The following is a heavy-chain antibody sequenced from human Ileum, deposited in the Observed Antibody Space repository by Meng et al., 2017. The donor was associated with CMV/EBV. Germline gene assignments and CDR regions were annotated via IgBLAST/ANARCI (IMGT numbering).Heavy chain of an antibody. CDR2: VYYSGST. Sequence: SETLSLTCTVSGGSISSSSYYWGWIRQPPGKGLEWIGSVYYSGSTYYNPSLKSRVTISVDTSKNQFSLKLSSVTAADTAVYYCAIDYYGGNPRSGLGWGQGTLVTVSS. CDR3: AIDYYGGNPRSGLG. V-gene: IGHV4-39*07. D-gene: IGHD4-23*01. CDR1: GGSISSSSYY. J-gene: IGHJ4*02.